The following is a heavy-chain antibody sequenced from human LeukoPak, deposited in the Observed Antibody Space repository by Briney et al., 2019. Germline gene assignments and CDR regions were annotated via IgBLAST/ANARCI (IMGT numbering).Heavy chain of an antibody. CDR1: GFTFSSYS. V-gene: IGHV3-30*03. CDR3: ATRGGDDYEGYFDY. J-gene: IGHJ4*02. D-gene: IGHD2-21*01. Sequence: PGGSLRLSCAASGFTFSSYSMNRVRQAPGKGLEWVALISYDVSDKYYADSVKGRFTISRDNSKNTLYLQMNSLRAEDTAVYYCATRGGDDYEGYFDYWGQGTLVTVSS. CDR2: ISYDVSDK.